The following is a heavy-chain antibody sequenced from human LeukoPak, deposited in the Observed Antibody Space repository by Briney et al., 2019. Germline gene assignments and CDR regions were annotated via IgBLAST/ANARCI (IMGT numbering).Heavy chain of an antibody. V-gene: IGHV4-39*01. CDR1: GGSISSSSYY. D-gene: IGHD6-19*01. J-gene: IGHJ4*02. CDR3: ARIAVAGTLLDY. Sequence: PSETLSLTCTVSGGSISSSSYYWGWIRQPPGKGLEWIGSIYYSGSTYYNPSLKIRVTISVDTSKSQFSLKLSSVTAADTAVYYCARIAVAGTLLDYWGQGTLVTVSS. CDR2: IYYSGST.